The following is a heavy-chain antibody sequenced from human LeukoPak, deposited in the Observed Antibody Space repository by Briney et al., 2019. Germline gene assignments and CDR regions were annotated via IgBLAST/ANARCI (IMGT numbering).Heavy chain of an antibody. Sequence: SGPVLVKPTETLTLTCTVSGFSLSNARMGVSWIRQPPGKALEWLAHIFSNDEKSYSTSLKGRLTISKDTSKSQVVLTMTNMDPVDTATYYCARGYYDFWSGRRNFDYWGQGTLVTVSS. D-gene: IGHD3-3*01. CDR1: GFSLSNARMG. CDR2: IFSNDEK. V-gene: IGHV2-26*01. CDR3: ARGYYDFWSGRRNFDY. J-gene: IGHJ4*02.